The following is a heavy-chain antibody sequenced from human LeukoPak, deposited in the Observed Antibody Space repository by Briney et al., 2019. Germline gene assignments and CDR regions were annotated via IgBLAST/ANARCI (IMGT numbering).Heavy chain of an antibody. Sequence: GGSLRLSCAASGFTFSSYGMHWVRQAPGKGLEWVAFIRYDGSNKYYADSVKGRFTISRDNSKNTLYLQMNSLRAEDTAVYYCAKAKIAAAGLFDYGGQGTLVTVSS. CDR3: AKAKIAAAGLFDY. V-gene: IGHV3-30*02. CDR1: GFTFSSYG. CDR2: IRYDGSNK. D-gene: IGHD6-13*01. J-gene: IGHJ4*02.